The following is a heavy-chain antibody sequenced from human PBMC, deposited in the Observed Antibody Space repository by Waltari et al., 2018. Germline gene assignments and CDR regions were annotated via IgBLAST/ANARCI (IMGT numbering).Heavy chain of an antibody. D-gene: IGHD6-13*01. Sequence: VHLQQSGAGLLRPSQTLSLTCTVYGGSSSAFYWSWIRQAPGKGLEWVANTNQDESEKYYVASVKGRFTISRDNAKNSLYLQMNNLRAEDTAVYYCARDLGAAGSYIWFDPWGQGTLVTVSS. CDR3: ARDLGAAGSYIWFDP. CDR1: GGSSSAFY. CDR2: TNQDESEK. J-gene: IGHJ5*02. V-gene: IGHV3-7*01.